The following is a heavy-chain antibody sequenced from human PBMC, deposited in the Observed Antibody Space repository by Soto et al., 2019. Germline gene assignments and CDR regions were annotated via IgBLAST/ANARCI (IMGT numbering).Heavy chain of an antibody. Sequence: ASGQGSFTGSRYTFTGDYMPWVRQAPGQGLEWMGWINPNSGGTNYAQKFQDRVTLTRDTSLSTAYMELNSLRSDDTAAYYCALLPSCTSTSCPNRNYAVDYWGQGTLVPVSS. CDR1: RYTFTGDY. D-gene: IGHD2-2*01. CDR2: INPNSGGT. CDR3: ALLPSCTSTSCPNRNYAVDY. J-gene: IGHJ4*02. V-gene: IGHV1-2*02.